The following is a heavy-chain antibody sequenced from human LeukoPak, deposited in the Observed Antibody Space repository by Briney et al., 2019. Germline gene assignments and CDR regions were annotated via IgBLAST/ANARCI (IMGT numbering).Heavy chain of an antibody. CDR3: ARDPVDTAMVDGVSWVY. D-gene: IGHD5-18*01. CDR2: ISSSGSTI. CDR1: GFTFSDYY. J-gene: IGHJ4*02. V-gene: IGHV3-11*04. Sequence: PGGSLRLSCAASGFTFSDYYMSWIRQAPGKGLEWVSYISSSGSTIYYADSVKGRFTISRDNAKNSLYLQMNSLRAEDTAVYYCARDPVDTAMVDGVSWVYWGQGTLVTVSS.